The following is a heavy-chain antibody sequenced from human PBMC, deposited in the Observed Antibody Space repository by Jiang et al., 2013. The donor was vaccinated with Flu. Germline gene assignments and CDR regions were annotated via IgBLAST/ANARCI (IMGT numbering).Heavy chain of an antibody. D-gene: IGHD2-8*02. CDR1: GYTFSSHG. CDR3: ARVSGGAPVYFFDY. CDR2: ISLYNGNT. Sequence: GAEVKKPGASVKVSCKGSGYTFSSHGINWVRQAPGQGLEWMGWISLYNGNTIYAQKFQDRVTMTADTSTGTAYMELRSLTSDDTAVYYCARVSGGAPVYFFDYWGQGALVTVSS. J-gene: IGHJ4*02. V-gene: IGHV1-18*01.